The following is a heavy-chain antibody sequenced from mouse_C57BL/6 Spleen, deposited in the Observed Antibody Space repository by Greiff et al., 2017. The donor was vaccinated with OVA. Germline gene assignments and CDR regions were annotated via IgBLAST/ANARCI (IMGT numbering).Heavy chain of an antibody. V-gene: IGHV1-69*01. Sequence: QVQLQQPGAELVMPGASVKLSCKASGYTFTSYWMHWVKQRPGQGLEWIGEIDPSDSYTNYNQKLKGKSTLTVAKSSSTAYMQLSSLTSEDSAVYYCARWLRRGYYAMDYWGQGTSVTVSS. CDR3: ARWLRRGYYAMDY. J-gene: IGHJ4*01. CDR1: GYTFTSYW. D-gene: IGHD2-2*01. CDR2: IDPSDSYT.